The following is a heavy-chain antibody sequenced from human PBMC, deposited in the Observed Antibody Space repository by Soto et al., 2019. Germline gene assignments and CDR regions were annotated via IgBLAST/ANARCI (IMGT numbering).Heavy chain of an antibody. D-gene: IGHD6-19*01. V-gene: IGHV3-30*04. J-gene: IGHJ4*02. Sequence: QLVESGGGVVQPGGSLRLSCATSGFSFTHYTINWVRQAPGKGLEWVAVMSYDGTNENYAYSVKGRFTISRDNSKTTVYLQMNSLTPEDTALYYCARKWGTYSSASLDFWGRGTLVTVSS. CDR2: MSYDGTNE. CDR3: ARKWGTYSSASLDF. CDR1: GFSFTHYT.